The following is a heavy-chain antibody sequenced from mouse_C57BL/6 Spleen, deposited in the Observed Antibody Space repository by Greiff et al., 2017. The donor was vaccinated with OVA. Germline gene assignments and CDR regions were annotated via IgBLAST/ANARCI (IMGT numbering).Heavy chain of an antibody. CDR2: ISYDGSN. CDR3: ASDYDGDELDY. V-gene: IGHV3-6*01. CDR1: GYSITSGYY. Sequence: EVKLMESGPGLVKPSQSLSLTCSVTGYSITSGYYWNWIRQFPGNKLEWMGYISYDGSNNYNPSLKNRISITRDTSKNQFFLKLNSVTTEDTATYYCASDYDGDELDYWGQGTTLTVSS. D-gene: IGHD1-2*01. J-gene: IGHJ2*01.